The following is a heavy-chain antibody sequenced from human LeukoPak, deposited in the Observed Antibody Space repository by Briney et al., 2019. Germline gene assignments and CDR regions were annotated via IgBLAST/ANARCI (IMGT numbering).Heavy chain of an antibody. CDR2: ISSSSSYI. Sequence: GGSLRLSCAASGFTFSSYSMNWVRQAPGKGLEWVSSISSSSSYIYYADSVKGRFTISRDNAKNSLYLQMNSLRAEDTAVYYCARDLILTGYYTLPFDYWGQGTLVTVSS. CDR1: GFTFSSYS. J-gene: IGHJ4*02. V-gene: IGHV3-21*01. D-gene: IGHD3-9*01. CDR3: ARDLILTGYYTLPFDY.